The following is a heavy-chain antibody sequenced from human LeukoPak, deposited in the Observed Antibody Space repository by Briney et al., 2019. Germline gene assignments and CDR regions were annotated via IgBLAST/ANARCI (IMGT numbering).Heavy chain of an antibody. CDR1: GGSISSSSYY. CDR2: IYYSGST. V-gene: IGHV4-39*07. Sequence: PSETLSLTCTVSGGSISSSSYYWGWIRQPPGKGLEWIGSIYYSGSTYYNPSLKSRVTISVDTSKNQFSLKLSSVTAADTAVYYCARLGPSNPNDAFDIWGQGTMVTVSS. J-gene: IGHJ3*02. D-gene: IGHD7-27*01. CDR3: ARLGPSNPNDAFDI.